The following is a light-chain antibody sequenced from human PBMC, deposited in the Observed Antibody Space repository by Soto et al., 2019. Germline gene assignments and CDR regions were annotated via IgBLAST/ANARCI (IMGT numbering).Light chain of an antibody. CDR1: QGIRNY. J-gene: IGKJ4*01. V-gene: IGKV1-27*01. Sequence: IQMTQSPSSLSASVGDRVTITCRASQGIRNYVAWYQQKPGKVPSLLMYHTSTLQSGVPPRFSGSGSGTDFTLTISSLQPEDVATYYCQEYDTAPLPFGGGTKVEIK. CDR2: HTS. CDR3: QEYDTAPLP.